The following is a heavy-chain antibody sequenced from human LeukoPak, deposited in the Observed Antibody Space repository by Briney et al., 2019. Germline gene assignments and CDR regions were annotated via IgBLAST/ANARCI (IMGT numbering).Heavy chain of an antibody. D-gene: IGHD5-12*01. CDR2: ISYGGKA. Sequence: PSQTLSLTCAVSGVSISSGGYWWSWIRQHPGKGPEWIGYISYGGKADYNPSLKSRVAISADTPKNQFSLKLSSTTAADTAVYYCARAPVATPSEFDYWGQGTLVTVSS. V-gene: IGHV4-31*11. J-gene: IGHJ4*02. CDR3: ARAPVATPSEFDY. CDR1: GVSISSGGYW.